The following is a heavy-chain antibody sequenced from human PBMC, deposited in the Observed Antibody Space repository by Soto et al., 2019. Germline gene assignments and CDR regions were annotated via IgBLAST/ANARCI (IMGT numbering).Heavy chain of an antibody. CDR3: AKDRSSGIAAAGSLDN. Sequence: SLRLSCAASGFTFSNFAMNWVRHAPGKGLEWVSGIRGSGVSTYYADSVKGRFTISRDNSKNTLYLQMNSLRAEDTAVYYCAKDRSSGIAAAGSLDNWGLGTLVTVSS. J-gene: IGHJ4*02. D-gene: IGHD6-13*01. CDR2: IRGSGVST. V-gene: IGHV3-23*01. CDR1: GFTFSNFA.